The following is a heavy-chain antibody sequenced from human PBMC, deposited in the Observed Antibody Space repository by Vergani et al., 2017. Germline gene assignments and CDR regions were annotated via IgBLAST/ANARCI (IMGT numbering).Heavy chain of an antibody. J-gene: IGHJ5*02. CDR1: NDSVSNTFYY. Sequence: QVQLQESGPGLVKPSETLSLTCTVSNDSVSNTFYYWGWIRQTPGKGLEWIGSIYYSGSTYYNPSLESRVTMSVDTSKSQFSLKLSSVTAADTAVYYCARRNDQLGYCTNGVCYNWFDPWGQGTLVTVSS. CDR2: IYYSGST. D-gene: IGHD2-8*01. V-gene: IGHV4-39*01. CDR3: ARRNDQLGYCTNGVCYNWFDP.